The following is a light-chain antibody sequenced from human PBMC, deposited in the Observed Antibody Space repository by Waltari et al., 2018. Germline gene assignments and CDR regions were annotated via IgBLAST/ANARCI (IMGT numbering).Light chain of an antibody. J-gene: IGKJ1*01. Sequence: EIVLTQSPGTLSLSPGERATLSCWASQSVGRSLAWYQQKRGQAPRLLIYGASTRATGIPDRFSGSWSGTDFSLTISRLEPGDFAVYYCQHYVRLPVTFGQGTKVEIK. CDR2: GAS. CDR3: QHYVRLPVT. V-gene: IGKV3-20*01. CDR1: QSVGRS.